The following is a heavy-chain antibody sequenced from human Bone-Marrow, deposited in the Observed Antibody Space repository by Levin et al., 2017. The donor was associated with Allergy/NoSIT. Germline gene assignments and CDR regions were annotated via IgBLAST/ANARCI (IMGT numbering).Heavy chain of an antibody. D-gene: IGHD1-26*01. CDR3: AKARARGSYYDH. V-gene: IGHV3-9*01. CDR1: GFTFDDYA. Sequence: GGSLRLSCAASGFTFDDYAMHWVRQAPGKGLEWVSGISWNSGSIGYADSVKGRFTISRDNAKNSLYLQMNSLRAEDTALYYCAKARARGSYYDHWGQGTLVTVSS. CDR2: ISWNSGSI. J-gene: IGHJ4*02.